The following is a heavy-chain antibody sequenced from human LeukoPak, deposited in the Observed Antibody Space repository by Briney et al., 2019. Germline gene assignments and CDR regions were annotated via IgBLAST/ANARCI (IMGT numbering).Heavy chain of an antibody. CDR3: ATGVCSGGSCYSYC. CDR2: IYSGGST. D-gene: IGHD2-15*01. CDR1: GFTVSSNY. Sequence: GGSLRLSCAASGFTVSSNYMSWVRQAPGKGLEWVSVIYSGGSTYYADSVKGRFTISRDNSKNTLYLQMNSLRAEDTAVYYCATGVCSGGSCYSYCWGQGTLVTVSS. V-gene: IGHV3-66*01. J-gene: IGHJ4*02.